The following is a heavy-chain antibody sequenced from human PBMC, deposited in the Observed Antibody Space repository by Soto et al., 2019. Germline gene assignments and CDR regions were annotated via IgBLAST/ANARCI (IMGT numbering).Heavy chain of an antibody. CDR2: IYPGDSDT. D-gene: IGHD6-13*01. CDR3: ARWIIAAAGTRYFDY. CDR1: GYSFTSYW. Sequence: GEALKISCKGSGYSFTSYWIGWVRQMPGKGLEWMGIIYPGDSDTRYSPSFQGQVTISADKSISTAYLQWSSLKASDTAMYYCARWIIAAAGTRYFDYWGQGTLVTVYS. V-gene: IGHV5-51*01. J-gene: IGHJ4*02.